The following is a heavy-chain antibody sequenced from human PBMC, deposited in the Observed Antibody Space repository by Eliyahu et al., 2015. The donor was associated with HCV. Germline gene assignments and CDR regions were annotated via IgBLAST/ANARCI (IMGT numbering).Heavy chain of an antibody. V-gene: IGHV3-73*02. D-gene: IGHD7-27*01. Sequence: EVQLVESGGGLVQPGGSLNLSCAASGFTFSGSAIHWVRQASGKGLEWVGRIRNKADNYATAYAASVKGRFTISRDDSRNTAYLQMNSLKTEDTAVYFCTQNWGLYYFDYWGQGTLVTVSS. CDR3: TQNWGLYYFDY. CDR1: GFTFSGSA. CDR2: IRNKADNYAT. J-gene: IGHJ4*02.